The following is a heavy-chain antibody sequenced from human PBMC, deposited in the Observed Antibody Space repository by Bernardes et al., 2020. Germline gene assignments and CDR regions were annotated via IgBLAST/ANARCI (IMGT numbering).Heavy chain of an antibody. CDR1: GFTLRSYA. Sequence: GGSLRLSCAASGFTLRSYAMSWVRQAPGQGLEWVSTISGSGGSTYYADSVKGRFTISRDNSKNTLYLQMNSLRAEDTAVYFCAKEDYGDYWGHIVYWGQGTLVTVSS. CDR3: AKEDYGDYWGHIVY. V-gene: IGHV3-23*01. J-gene: IGHJ4*02. CDR2: ISGSGGST. D-gene: IGHD4-17*01.